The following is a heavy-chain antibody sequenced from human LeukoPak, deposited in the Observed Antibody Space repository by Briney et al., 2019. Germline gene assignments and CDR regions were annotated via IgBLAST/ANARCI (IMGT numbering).Heavy chain of an antibody. CDR1: GGSISSSSYY. CDR2: IYYSGST. D-gene: IGHD3-10*01. CDR3: ARGSSGLFDY. V-gene: IGHV4-39*07. Sequence: SETLSLTCTVSGGSISSSSYYWGWIRQPPGKGLEWIGSIYYSGSTYYNPSLKSRVTISVDTSKNQFSLKLSSVTAADTAVYYCARGSSGLFDYWGRGTLVTVSS. J-gene: IGHJ4*02.